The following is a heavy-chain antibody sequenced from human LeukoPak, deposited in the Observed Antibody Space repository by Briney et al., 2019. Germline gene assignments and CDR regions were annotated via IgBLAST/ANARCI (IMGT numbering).Heavy chain of an antibody. J-gene: IGHJ4*02. CDR2: ISYDGSNK. D-gene: IGHD5-24*01. CDR3: AKGWLQYGY. V-gene: IGHV3-30*18. CDR1: AFTFSSYC. Sequence: GPSLSLSCAAAAFTFSSYCIRCVRQAPSKGLEWVAVISYDGSNKYYADSVKGRFTISRENSRNTLYLQMNSLRAEDTAVYYCAKGWLQYGYWGQGTLVTVSS.